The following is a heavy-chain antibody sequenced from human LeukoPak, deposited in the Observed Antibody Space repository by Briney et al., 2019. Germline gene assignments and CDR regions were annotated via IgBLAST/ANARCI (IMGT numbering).Heavy chain of an antibody. CDR2: VYYSGTT. CDR3: ARAIVVVPAAMADYYYMDV. CDR1: GDSISLSFYY. D-gene: IGHD2-2*01. V-gene: IGHV4-39*07. Sequence: SETLSLTCSVSGDSISLSFYYWGWIRQPPGKALEWIGSVYYSGTTSYNPSLKSRVTISVDMSKNQFSLKLSSVTAADTAVYYCARAIVVVPAAMADYYYMDVWGKGTTVTISS. J-gene: IGHJ6*03.